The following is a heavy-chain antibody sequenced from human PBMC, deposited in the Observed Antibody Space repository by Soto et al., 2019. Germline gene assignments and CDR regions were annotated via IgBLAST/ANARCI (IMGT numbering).Heavy chain of an antibody. Sequence: QVQLQESGPGLVKPSETLSLTCTVSGDSMNPYYWSWIRQPPGKGLEWIGYISFSGSTNFHPSLKSRVTLSLDTSKRQFFLKLTSVTAADTAVYYCARAWAVPGSHWGDWGRGTLVTVSS. CDR3: ARAWAVPGSHWGD. CDR2: ISFSGST. CDR1: GDSMNPYY. J-gene: IGHJ4*02. D-gene: IGHD6-19*01. V-gene: IGHV4-59*01.